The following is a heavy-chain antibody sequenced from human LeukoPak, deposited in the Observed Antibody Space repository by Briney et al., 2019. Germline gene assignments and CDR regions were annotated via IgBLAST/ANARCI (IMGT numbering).Heavy chain of an antibody. CDR1: GGTFSSYA. D-gene: IGHD4-17*01. CDR3: ARDTVWDY. J-gene: IGHJ4*02. Sequence: GASVKVSCKAPGGTFSSYAISWVRQAPGQGLEWMGRIIPIPGIANYAQKFQGRVTITADKSTSTAYMELSSLRSEDTAVYYCARDTVWDYWGQGTLVTVSS. V-gene: IGHV1-69*04. CDR2: IIPIPGIA.